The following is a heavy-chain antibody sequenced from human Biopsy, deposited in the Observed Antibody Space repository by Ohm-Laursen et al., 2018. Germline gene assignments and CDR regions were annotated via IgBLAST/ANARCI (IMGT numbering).Heavy chain of an antibody. CDR1: GGSVSSNVAY. Sequence: SGTLSLTCTVSGGSVSSNVAYWAWIRQPPGKGLESIGSIFYSGITYYNPSLQSRVTMSVDTSKNQFSLNLTSVTAADTAVYYCARHPTGFWFDPWGQGTLVTVSS. CDR3: ARHPTGFWFDP. V-gene: IGHV4-39*01. J-gene: IGHJ5*02. CDR2: IFYSGIT.